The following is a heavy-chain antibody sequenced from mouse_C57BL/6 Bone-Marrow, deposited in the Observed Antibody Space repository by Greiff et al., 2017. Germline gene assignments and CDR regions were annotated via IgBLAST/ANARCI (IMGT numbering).Heavy chain of an antibody. V-gene: IGHV1-69*01. J-gene: IGHJ3*01. CDR3: AQDLAGFAY. CDR1: GYTFTSYW. CDR2: IDPSDSYT. Sequence: VQLQQSGAELVMPGASVKLSCKASGYTFTSYWMHWVKQRPGQGLEWIGEIDPSDSYTNYNQKFKGKSTLTVDKSSSTAYMQLSSLTSEDSAVYYCAQDLAGFAYWGQGTLVTVSA.